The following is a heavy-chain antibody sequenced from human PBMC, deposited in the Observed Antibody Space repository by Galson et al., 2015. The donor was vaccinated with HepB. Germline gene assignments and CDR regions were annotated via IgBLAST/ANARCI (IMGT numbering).Heavy chain of an antibody. Sequence: SVKVSCKASGYTFTSYGISWVRQAPGQGLEWMGWISAYNGNTNYAQKLQGRVTMTTDTSTSTAYMELRSLRSDDTAVYYCARNRIVGQGEVLFDYWGRGTLVTVSS. CDR2: ISAYNGNT. J-gene: IGHJ4*02. V-gene: IGHV1-18*01. CDR3: ARNRIVGQGEVLFDY. CDR1: GYTFTSYG. D-gene: IGHD3-22*01.